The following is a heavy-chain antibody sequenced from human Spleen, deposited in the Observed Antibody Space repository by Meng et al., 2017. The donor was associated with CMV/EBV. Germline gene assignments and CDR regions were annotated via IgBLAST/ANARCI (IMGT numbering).Heavy chain of an antibody. D-gene: IGHD6-13*01. CDR3: ARVAAADYVGLQWFDP. CDR1: ATFCIYA. CDR2: IIPIFGTA. J-gene: IGHJ5*02. V-gene: IGHV1-69*05. Sequence: ATFCIYASSWVRQAPGQGLEWMGGIIPIFGTANYAQKFQGRVTITTDESTSTAYMELSSLRSEDTAVYYCARVAAADYVGLQWFDPWGQGTLVTVSS.